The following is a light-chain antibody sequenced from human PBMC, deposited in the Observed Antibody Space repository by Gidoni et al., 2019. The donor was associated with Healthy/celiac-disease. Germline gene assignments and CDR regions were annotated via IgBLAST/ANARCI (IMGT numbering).Light chain of an antibody. CDR1: SSNIGSHP. CDR2: SNN. Sequence: QSVLTQPPPASVTPGQRVTIPCSGSSSNIGSHPVNWYQQLPGTAPNLLIYSNNQRPSGVPDRFSGSKSGTSASLAISGLQSEDEADYYCAAWDDSLNGPGVFGGGTKLTVL. CDR3: AAWDDSLNGPGV. V-gene: IGLV1-44*01. J-gene: IGLJ2*01.